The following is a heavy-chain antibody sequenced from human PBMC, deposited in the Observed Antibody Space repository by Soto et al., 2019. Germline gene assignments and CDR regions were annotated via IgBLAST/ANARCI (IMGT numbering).Heavy chain of an antibody. D-gene: IGHD4-17*01. V-gene: IGHV4-30-2*01. CDR2: IYHSGST. CDR3: ARGDLYGDLDY. J-gene: IGHJ4*02. CDR1: GGSISSGGYS. Sequence: QLQLQESGSGLVKPSQTLSLTCAVSGGSISSGGYSWSWIRQPPGKGLEWIGYIYHSGSTYYNPSHKSRVTLSVDRASNQLSLKLSSVTAADTDVYYCARGDLYGDLDYWGQGTLVTVSS.